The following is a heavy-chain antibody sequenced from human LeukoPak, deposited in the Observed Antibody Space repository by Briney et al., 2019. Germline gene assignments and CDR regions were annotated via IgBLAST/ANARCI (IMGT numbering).Heavy chain of an antibody. J-gene: IGHJ4*02. CDR3: ARDLQRYPWIFGVVINDY. CDR1: GYTFTSYY. Sequence: ASVKVSCKASGYTFTSYYMHWVRQAPGQGLEWMGIINPSGGSTSYAQKFQGRVTMTRDTSTSTAYMELSSLRSEDTAVYYCARDLQRYPWIFGVVINDYWGQGTLVTVSS. CDR2: INPSGGST. V-gene: IGHV1-46*01. D-gene: IGHD3-3*01.